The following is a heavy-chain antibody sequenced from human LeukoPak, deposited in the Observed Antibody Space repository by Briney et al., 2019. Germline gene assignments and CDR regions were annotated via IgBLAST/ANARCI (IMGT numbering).Heavy chain of an antibody. CDR1: GFRFTTYW. D-gene: IGHD6-13*01. V-gene: IGHV3-7*01. CDR2: IKQDGSEK. Sequence: GGSLRLSCVASGFRFTTYWMSWVRQAPGKGLEWVAHIKQDGSEKFSADSVKGRFTITRDNAENSLYLQMNSLRAEDTAMYYCARVTGYVMEDYFDYWGQGTLVTVSS. CDR3: ARVTGYVMEDYFDY. J-gene: IGHJ4*02.